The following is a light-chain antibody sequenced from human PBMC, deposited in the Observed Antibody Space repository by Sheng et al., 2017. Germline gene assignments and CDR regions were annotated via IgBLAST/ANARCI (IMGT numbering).Light chain of an antibody. CDR2: QDT. CDR3: QAWDSSTAV. Sequence: SYDLTQSPSVSVSPGQTASITCSGDKLGDKYASWYQQKSGQSPVLVIYQDTKRPSGIPERFSGSNSGNTATLTISGTQAMDEADYYCQAWDSSTAVFGGGTKLTVL. CDR1: KLGDKY. J-gene: IGLJ2*01. V-gene: IGLV3-1*01.